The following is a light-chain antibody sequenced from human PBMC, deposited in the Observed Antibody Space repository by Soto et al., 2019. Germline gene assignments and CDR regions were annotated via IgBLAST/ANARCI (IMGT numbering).Light chain of an antibody. CDR2: GNS. J-gene: IGLJ2*01. Sequence: QSVLTQPPSVSGAPGQRVTISCTGSSSNIGAGYDVHWYQQLPGTAPKLLIYGNSNRPSGVPDRFSGSKSGTSASLAITGLQAEDEADYYCQSYDSSRPGVFGGGTKLTVL. V-gene: IGLV1-40*01. CDR3: QSYDSSRPGV. CDR1: SSNIGAGYD.